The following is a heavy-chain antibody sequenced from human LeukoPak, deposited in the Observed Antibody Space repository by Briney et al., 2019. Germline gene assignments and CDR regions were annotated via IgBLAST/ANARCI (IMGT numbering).Heavy chain of an antibody. CDR2: IRNKAYGETT. J-gene: IGHJ4*02. Sequence: GGSLRLSCTASGFTFGDYAMSWVRQAPGKGLEWISFIRNKAYGETTEYAASVKGRFTISRDDSKSIDYLQMNSLKTEDTAVYYCTRDPASRDIAAGTVIDYWGQGTLVTVSS. D-gene: IGHD6-13*01. CDR3: TRDPASRDIAAGTVIDY. V-gene: IGHV3-49*04. CDR1: GFTFGDYA.